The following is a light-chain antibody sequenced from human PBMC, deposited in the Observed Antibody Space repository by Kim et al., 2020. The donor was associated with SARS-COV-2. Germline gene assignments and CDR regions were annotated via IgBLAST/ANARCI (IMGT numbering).Light chain of an antibody. Sequence: QRVTISCTGSSSNIVAGYDVHCYQQLPGAAPKLLIYANHHPPSGVPYRFSGSRSGTSASLAITGLQAEDEADYHGQSYDSSLSGSIFGGGTQLTVL. V-gene: IGLV1-40*01. CDR1: SSNIVAGYD. CDR2: ANH. J-gene: IGLJ2*01. CDR3: QSYDSSLSGSI.